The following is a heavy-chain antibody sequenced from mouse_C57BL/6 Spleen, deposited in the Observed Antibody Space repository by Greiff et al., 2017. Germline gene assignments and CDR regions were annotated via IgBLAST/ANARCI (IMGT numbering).Heavy chain of an antibody. D-gene: IGHD3-2*02. CDR2: ISYDGSN. V-gene: IGHV3-6*01. Sequence: ESGPGLVKPSQSLSLTCSVTGYSITSGYYWNWIRQFPGNKLEWMGYISYDGSNNYNPSLKNRISITRDTSKNQFFLKLNSVTTEDTATYYCARIDSSGFWFAYWGQGTLVTVSA. CDR3: ARIDSSGFWFAY. J-gene: IGHJ3*01. CDR1: GYSITSGYY.